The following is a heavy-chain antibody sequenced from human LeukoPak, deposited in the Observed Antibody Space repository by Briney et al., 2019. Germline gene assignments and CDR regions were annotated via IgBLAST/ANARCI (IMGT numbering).Heavy chain of an antibody. CDR1: EFTFSTYI. CDR2: TTGSGSGI. D-gene: IGHD5-12*01. J-gene: IGHJ4*02. V-gene: IGHV3-48*02. Sequence: GGSPRLSRAASEFTFSTYIMNGVRPAPGKGLQWVSFTTGSGSGIHYADSVKGRFTISRDNAKNTLYLQMNSLRDEDTAVYYCASLHSGYGWGQGTLVTVSS. CDR3: ASLHSGYG.